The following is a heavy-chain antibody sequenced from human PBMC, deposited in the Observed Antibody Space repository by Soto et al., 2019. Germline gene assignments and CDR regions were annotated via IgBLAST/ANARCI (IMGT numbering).Heavy chain of an antibody. CDR1: GGTFSSHA. J-gene: IGHJ4*02. V-gene: IGHV1-69*01. Sequence: QVHLVQSGAEVTKAGSSVKVSCKASGGTFSSHAFSWVRQAPGQGLAWVGGIIPIFETANYAQEFQGRVTISADASTNTVILELNNLRSDDTAIYFCAIGDRSSWIGNHWGPGTQVTVS. CDR3: AIGDRSSWIGNH. CDR2: IIPIFETA. D-gene: IGHD6-6*01.